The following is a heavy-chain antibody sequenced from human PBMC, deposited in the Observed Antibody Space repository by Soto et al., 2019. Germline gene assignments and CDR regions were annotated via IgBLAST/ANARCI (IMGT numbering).Heavy chain of an antibody. J-gene: IGHJ3*02. CDR1: GFTFSSYA. D-gene: IGHD3-22*01. CDR3: ARGGELYYYGSSGSAQGAFDI. Sequence: QVQLVESGGGVVQPGRSLRLSCAASGFTFSSYAMHWVRQAPGKGLEWVAVISYDGSNKYYADSVKGRFTISRDNSKNTLYLQMNSLRAEDTAVYYCARGGELYYYGSSGSAQGAFDIWGQGTMVTVSS. V-gene: IGHV3-30-3*01. CDR2: ISYDGSNK.